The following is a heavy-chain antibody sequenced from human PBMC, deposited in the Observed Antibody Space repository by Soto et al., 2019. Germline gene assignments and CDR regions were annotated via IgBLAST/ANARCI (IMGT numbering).Heavy chain of an antibody. V-gene: IGHV3-73*01. CDR3: TRLRVGYCSGGSCYSEDY. Sequence: HPGGSLRLSCAASGFTFSGSAMHWVRQASGKGLEWVGRIRSKANSYATAYAASVKGRFTISRDDSKNTAYLQMNSLKTEDTAVYYCTRLRVGYCSGGSCYSEDYWGQGTLVTVSS. J-gene: IGHJ4*02. CDR2: IRSKANSYAT. D-gene: IGHD2-15*01. CDR1: GFTFSGSA.